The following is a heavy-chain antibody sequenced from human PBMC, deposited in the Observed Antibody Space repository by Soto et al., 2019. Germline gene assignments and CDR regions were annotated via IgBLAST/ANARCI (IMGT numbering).Heavy chain of an antibody. CDR1: GYTFGHFY. V-gene: IGHV1-18*01. CDR2: ISPHNRNT. D-gene: IGHD3-9*01. Sequence: QVQLVQSGAEVKRPGDSVKVSCQASGYTFGHFYITWVRQAPGQGLEWMGAISPHNRNTNYAEKFRGRGTMTTDTSTTTAYMELRSLRSDDTAVYYCARDEGGYDILTGYYKAHHFDQWGQGALVTVSS. J-gene: IGHJ4*02. CDR3: ARDEGGYDILTGYYKAHHFDQ.